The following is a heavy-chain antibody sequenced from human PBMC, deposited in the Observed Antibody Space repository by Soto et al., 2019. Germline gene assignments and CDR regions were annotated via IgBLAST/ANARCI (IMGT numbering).Heavy chain of an antibody. CDR2: IYPGDCDT. CDR3: ARRKYGDSGGDYYGMDV. CDR1: GYSFTSYR. J-gene: IGHJ6*02. D-gene: IGHD4-17*01. Sequence: PGESLKISCKGSGYSFTSYRLGWVRQMPGKGLEWMGIIYPGDCDTRYSPSFQGQVTISADKSISTAYLEWSSLKASDTAMYYCARRKYGDSGGDYYGMDVWGQGTTVTVSS. V-gene: IGHV5-51*01.